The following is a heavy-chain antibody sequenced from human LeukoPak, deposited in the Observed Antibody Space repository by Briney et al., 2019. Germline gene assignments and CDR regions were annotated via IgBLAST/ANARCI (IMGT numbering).Heavy chain of an antibody. J-gene: IGHJ3*02. CDR3: AKLLWFGAPQTDDGFDI. D-gene: IGHD3-10*01. CDR1: GFTFSNYG. V-gene: IGHV3-30*02. Sequence: GGSLRLSCAVSGFTFSNYGIHWVRQAPGKGLEWVAFIRYDGSIKYYADSVKGRFTISRDNSKNTLDLQMNSLRPEDTAVYYCAKLLWFGAPQTDDGFDIWGQGTMVTVSS. CDR2: IRYDGSIK.